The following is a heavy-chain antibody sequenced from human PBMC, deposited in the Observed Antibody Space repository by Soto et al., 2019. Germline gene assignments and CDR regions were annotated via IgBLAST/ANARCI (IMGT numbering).Heavy chain of an antibody. CDR2: ISHDGSNK. D-gene: IGHD3-22*01. V-gene: IGHV3-30*18. Sequence: QVHLAESGGGVVQPGRSLRLSCAASGFTFSTYGIHWVRQAPGKGLDWVAIISHDGSNKYYADSVKGRFTISRDNSKNTLFLQMNSLRAEDTAVYYCAKEYYYDGSGYSHWGQGTLVTVSS. CDR3: AKEYYYDGSGYSH. CDR1: GFTFSTYG. J-gene: IGHJ4*02.